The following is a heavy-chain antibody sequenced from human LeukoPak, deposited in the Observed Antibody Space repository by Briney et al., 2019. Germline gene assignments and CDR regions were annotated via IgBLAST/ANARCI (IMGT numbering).Heavy chain of an antibody. CDR1: GYSFTSYW. CDR2: IDPSDSYT. V-gene: IGHV5-10-1*01. Sequence: GESLKISCKGSGYSFTSYWITWVRQMPGKGREWMGRIDPSDSYTNYSPSFQGHVTISADKSISTAYLQWSSLQASDTAMYYCARAASPGPNWFDPWGQGTLVAVSS. D-gene: IGHD6-13*01. CDR3: ARAASPGPNWFDP. J-gene: IGHJ5*02.